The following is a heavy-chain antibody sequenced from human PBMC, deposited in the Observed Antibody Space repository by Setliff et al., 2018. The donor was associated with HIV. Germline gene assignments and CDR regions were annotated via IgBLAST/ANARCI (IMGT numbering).Heavy chain of an antibody. V-gene: IGHV3-30*07. CDR2: IWYDGSNK. D-gene: IGHD6-19*01. J-gene: IGHJ3*02. CDR1: GFTFSSYS. Sequence: AGGSLRLSCAASGFTFSSYSMHWVRQAPGKGLEWVAFIWYDGSNKYYADSVKGRFTISRDNSKNTLYLQMNSLRAEDTAVYYCARYALAVPGYHNAFDIWGQGTMVTVSS. CDR3: ARYALAVPGYHNAFDI.